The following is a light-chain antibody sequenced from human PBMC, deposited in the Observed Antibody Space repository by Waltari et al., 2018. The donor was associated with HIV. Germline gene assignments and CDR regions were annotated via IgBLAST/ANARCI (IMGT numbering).Light chain of an antibody. V-gene: IGLV2-14*01. J-gene: IGLJ2*01. Sequence: QSALTQPASVSGSPGQSITVSCPGTSSDVGAYDFVSWYQQTPGTAPQLVIYEVSSRPSGISNRFSGSKSGNTASLTISVLQTEDEADYYCSSFTTSNYLLFGGGTKVTVL. CDR2: EVS. CDR1: SSDVGAYDF. CDR3: SSFTTSNYLL.